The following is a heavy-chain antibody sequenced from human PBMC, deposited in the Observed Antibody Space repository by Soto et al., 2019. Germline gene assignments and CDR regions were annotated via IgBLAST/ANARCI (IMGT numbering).Heavy chain of an antibody. J-gene: IGHJ5*02. CDR3: ATSEYSSLSINWFDP. V-gene: IGHV4-30-4*01. Sequence: SETLSLTCTVSGGSVDSVNHYWSWIRQPPGKGLEWIGYIYNSGFTHYNPSLKSRVKILLDKSRNQFSLRLSSVAAADTAVYFCATSEYSSLSINWFDPWGQGALVTAPQ. CDR2: IYNSGFT. CDR1: GGSVDSVNHY. D-gene: IGHD6-6*01.